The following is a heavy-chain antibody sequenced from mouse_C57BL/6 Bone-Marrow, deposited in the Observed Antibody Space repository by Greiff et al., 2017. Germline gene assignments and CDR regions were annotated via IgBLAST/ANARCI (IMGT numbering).Heavy chain of an antibody. CDR2: IDPSDSYT. J-gene: IGHJ2*01. CDR3: ARSEGLLDY. V-gene: IGHV1-69*01. Sequence: QVQLQQPGAELVMPGASVKLSCKASGYTFTSYWMHWVKQRPGQGLEWIGEIDPSDSYTNYNQKFKGKSTLTVDKSSSTAYMQLSTLTSEDSAVYYCARSEGLLDYWGPGTTLTVSS. CDR1: GYTFTSYW. D-gene: IGHD2-4*01.